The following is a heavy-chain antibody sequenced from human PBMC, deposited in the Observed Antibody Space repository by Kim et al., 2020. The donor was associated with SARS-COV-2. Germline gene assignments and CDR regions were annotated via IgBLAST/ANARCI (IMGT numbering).Heavy chain of an antibody. J-gene: IGHJ4*02. Sequence: SLKGRFTISRDNSKNTLYLQMKSLRAEDTAVYYCAKMGLLWFGELYRPDYWGQGTLVTVSS. CDR3: AKMGLLWFGELYRPDY. D-gene: IGHD3-10*01. V-gene: IGHV3-23*01.